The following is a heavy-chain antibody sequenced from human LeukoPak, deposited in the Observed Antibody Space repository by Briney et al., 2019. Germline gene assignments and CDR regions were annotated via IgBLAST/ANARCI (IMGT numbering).Heavy chain of an antibody. V-gene: IGHV3-7*05. CDR3: ARASDPWLQLT. Sequence: HGGSLRLSCAASGFTFSNYWMIWVRQAPGKGLGWVGNIKQDGSEKRYADSVRGRFSISRDNAQTSLYLQMNSLRAEDTAVYYCARASDPWLQLTWGQGALVTVSS. CDR1: GFTFSNYW. J-gene: IGHJ5*02. D-gene: IGHD5-24*01. CDR2: IKQDGSEK.